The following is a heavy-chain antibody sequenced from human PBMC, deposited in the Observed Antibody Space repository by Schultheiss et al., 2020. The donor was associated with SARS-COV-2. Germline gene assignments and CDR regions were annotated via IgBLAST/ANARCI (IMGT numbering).Heavy chain of an antibody. V-gene: IGHV3-48*02. CDR2: ISSSSSTI. D-gene: IGHD5-18*01. J-gene: IGHJ6*02. Sequence: GESLKISCAASGFTFSSYSMNWVRQAPGKGLEWVSYISSSSSTIYYADSVKGRFTISRDNAKNSLYLQMNSLRDEDTAVYYCARDPGIQLWSNYYYGMDVWGQGTTVTVSS. CDR1: GFTFSSYS. CDR3: ARDPGIQLWSNYYYGMDV.